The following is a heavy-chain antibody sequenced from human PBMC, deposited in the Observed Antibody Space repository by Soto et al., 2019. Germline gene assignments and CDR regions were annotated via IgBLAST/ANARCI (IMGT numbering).Heavy chain of an antibody. CDR2: INHSGST. J-gene: IGHJ5*02. CDR1: GGSFSGYY. V-gene: IGHV4-34*01. CDR3: ARKGYCSCTCCYNLNWFDP. D-gene: IGHD2-2*02. Sequence: SETLSLTCAVCGGSFSGYYWSWIRQPPGKGLEWIGEINHSGSTNYNPSLKSRVTISVDTSKNQFSLKLSSVTAADTAVYYCARKGYCSCTCCYNLNWFDPWGQGTLVTVSS.